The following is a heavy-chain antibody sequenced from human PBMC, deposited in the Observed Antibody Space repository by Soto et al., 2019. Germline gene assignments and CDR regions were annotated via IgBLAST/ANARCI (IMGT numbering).Heavy chain of an antibody. CDR1: GFTVSSNY. V-gene: IGHV3-53*01. D-gene: IGHD2-2*01. CDR2: IYSGGST. J-gene: IGHJ6*02. CDR3: ARDPPIYCISTSCYAF. Sequence: GGSLRLSCAASGFTVSSNYMSWVRQAPGKGLEWVSVIYSGGSTYYADSVKGRFTISRDNSKNTLYLQMNSLRAEDTAVYYCARDPPIYCISTSCYAFWGQGTTVTVS.